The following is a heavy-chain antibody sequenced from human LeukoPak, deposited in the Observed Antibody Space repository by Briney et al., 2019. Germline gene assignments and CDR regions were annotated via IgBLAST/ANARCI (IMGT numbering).Heavy chain of an antibody. V-gene: IGHV4-4*07. CDR3: ASIRWISRRVFDAFDI. Sequence: SETLSLTCTVSGGSISSYYWSWIRQPAGKGLEWVGRIYTSGSTNYNPSLKSRVTMSADTSKNQFSLKLSSVTAADTAVYYCASIRWISRRVFDAFDIWGQGTMVTVSS. CDR1: GGSISSYY. D-gene: IGHD5-12*01. CDR2: IYTSGST. J-gene: IGHJ3*02.